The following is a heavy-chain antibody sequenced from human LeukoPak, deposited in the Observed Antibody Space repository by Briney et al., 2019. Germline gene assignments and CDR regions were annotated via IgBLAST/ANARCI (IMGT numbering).Heavy chain of an antibody. J-gene: IGHJ4*02. D-gene: IGHD3-3*01. Sequence: AGGSLRLSCAASGFTFNNYAMNWVRQAPGKGLEWVSYISSSSSTIYYADSVKGRFTISRDNAKNSLYLQMNSLRAEDTAVYYCAKDLYYDFWSGYYPFDYWGQGTLVTVSS. CDR3: AKDLYYDFWSGYYPFDY. V-gene: IGHV3-48*01. CDR1: GFTFNNYA. CDR2: ISSSSSTI.